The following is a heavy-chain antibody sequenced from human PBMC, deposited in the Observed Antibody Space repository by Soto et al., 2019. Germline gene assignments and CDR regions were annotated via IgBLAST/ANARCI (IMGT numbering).Heavy chain of an antibody. Sequence: GASVKVSCKASGYTFTGYYMHWVRQAPGQGLEWMGWINPNSGGTNYAQKFQGWVTMTRDTSISTAYMELSRLRSDDTAVYYCARDTRDYGSGSYSAFDIWGQGTMVTVSS. D-gene: IGHD3-10*01. V-gene: IGHV1-2*04. CDR1: GYTFTGYY. CDR3: ARDTRDYGSGSYSAFDI. J-gene: IGHJ3*02. CDR2: INPNSGGT.